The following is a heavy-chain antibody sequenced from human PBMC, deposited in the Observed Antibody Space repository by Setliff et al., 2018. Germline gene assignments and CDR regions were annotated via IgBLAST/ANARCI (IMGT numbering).Heavy chain of an antibody. Sequence: PSETLSLTCAVYGGSFSGCYWSWIRQPPGKGLEWIGEINHSGSTNYNPSLKSRVTISVDTSKNQFSLKLSSVTAADTAVYYCARGITHYDFWSGYYLDYYYYMDVWGKGTTVTVSS. D-gene: IGHD3-3*01. CDR1: GGSFSGCY. J-gene: IGHJ6*03. V-gene: IGHV4-34*01. CDR2: INHSGST. CDR3: ARGITHYDFWSGYYLDYYYYMDV.